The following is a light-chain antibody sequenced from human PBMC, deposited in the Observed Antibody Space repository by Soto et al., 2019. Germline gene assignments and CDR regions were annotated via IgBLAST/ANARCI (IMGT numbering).Light chain of an antibody. Sequence: QSVLTQPPSVSGAPGQRVTISCTGSSSNIGANYDVHWYQQRPGTAPKLLIFANSNRPSGVPDRFSGSKSGTSASLVITGLQAEDEGEYYCQSYDSTLSARYVFGTGTKVTVL. CDR3: QSYDSTLSARYV. CDR2: ANS. V-gene: IGLV1-40*01. J-gene: IGLJ1*01. CDR1: SSNIGANYD.